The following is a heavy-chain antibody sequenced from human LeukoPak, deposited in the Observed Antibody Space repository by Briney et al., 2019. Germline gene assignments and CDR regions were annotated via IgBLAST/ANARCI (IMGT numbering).Heavy chain of an antibody. V-gene: IGHV3-23*01. CDR3: AKEWYSSSWYGGDFDY. CDR2: ISGSGGST. D-gene: IGHD6-13*01. Sequence: PGGSLRLSCAASGFTFSSYAMSWVRQAPGKGLEWVSAISGSGGSTYYADSVKGRFTISRDNSKNTLYLQMNSLRAEDTAVYYCAKEWYSSSWYGGDFDYWGQGTLVTVSS. J-gene: IGHJ4*02. CDR1: GFTFSSYA.